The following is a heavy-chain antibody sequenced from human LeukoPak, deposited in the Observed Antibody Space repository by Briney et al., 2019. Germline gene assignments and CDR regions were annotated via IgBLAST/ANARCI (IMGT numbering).Heavy chain of an antibody. CDR1: GFTFDDYA. V-gene: IGHV3-9*01. D-gene: IGHD5-12*01. Sequence: GGSLRLSCAASGFTFDDYAMHWVRQAPGKGLEWVSGISWNSGSIGYADSVKGRFTISRDNAKNSLYLQMNSLRAEDTALYYCAKDRVSGGYSGYDSIDYWGQGTLVTVSS. J-gene: IGHJ4*02. CDR2: ISWNSGSI. CDR3: AKDRVSGGYSGYDSIDY.